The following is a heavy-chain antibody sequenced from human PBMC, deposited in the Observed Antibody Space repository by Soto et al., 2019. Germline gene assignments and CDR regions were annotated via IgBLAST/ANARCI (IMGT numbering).Heavy chain of an antibody. CDR2: IYYSGST. V-gene: IGHV4-30-4*01. Sequence: PSETLSLTCTVSGGSISSGDYYWSWIRQPPGKGLEWIGYIYYSGSTYYNPSLKSRVTISVGTSKNQFSLKLSSVTAADTAVYYCARDSTGSGSIFDYWGQGTLVTVSS. CDR3: ARDSTGSGSIFDY. CDR1: GGSISSGDYY. J-gene: IGHJ4*02. D-gene: IGHD3-22*01.